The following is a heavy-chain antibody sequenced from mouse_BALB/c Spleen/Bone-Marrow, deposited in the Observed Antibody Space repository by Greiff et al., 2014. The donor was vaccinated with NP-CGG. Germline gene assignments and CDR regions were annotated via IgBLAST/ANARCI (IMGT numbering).Heavy chain of an antibody. CDR2: ISPSNGYI. J-gene: IGHJ3*01. V-gene: IGHV1-4*02. CDR3: AREARTGAWFAN. D-gene: IGHD4-1*01. Sequence: VQLQQSGAELARPGASVKMSCKASGYTFTSYTIQWVKQGHGQGLEWIGYISPSNGYIDYNQKFKDKTTLTADKSSSTAYMQLSSLTSEDSGVYYCAREARTGAWFANWGQGTLVTVSA. CDR1: GYTFTSYT.